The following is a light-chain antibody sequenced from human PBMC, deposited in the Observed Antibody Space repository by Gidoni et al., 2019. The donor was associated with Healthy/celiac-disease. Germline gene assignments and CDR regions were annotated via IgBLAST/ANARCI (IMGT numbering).Light chain of an antibody. J-gene: IGKJ1*01. CDR1: QSISSN. CDR2: GAS. V-gene: IGKV3-15*01. Sequence: EIVMTQSPATLSVSPGERATLSGRASQSISSNLAWYQQKPGQAPRLLIYGASTRATGIPASFSGSGSGTEFTLTISSLQSEDFAVYYCQHYNNWPSFXQXTKVEIK. CDR3: QHYNNWPS.